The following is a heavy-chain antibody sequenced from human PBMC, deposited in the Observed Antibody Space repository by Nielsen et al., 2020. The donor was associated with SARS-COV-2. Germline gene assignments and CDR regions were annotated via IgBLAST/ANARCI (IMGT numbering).Heavy chain of an antibody. V-gene: IGHV1-18*01. CDR1: GYTFTSYG. D-gene: IGHD4-23*01. Sequence: ASVKVSCKASGYTFTSYGISWVRQAPGQGLEWMGWISAYNGNTNYAQKLQGRVTMTTDTSTSTAYMELRSLRSDDTAVYYCARDTPTTVVTKTPPRFDPWGQGTLVTVSS. CDR3: ARDTPTTVVTKTPPRFDP. J-gene: IGHJ5*02. CDR2: ISAYNGNT.